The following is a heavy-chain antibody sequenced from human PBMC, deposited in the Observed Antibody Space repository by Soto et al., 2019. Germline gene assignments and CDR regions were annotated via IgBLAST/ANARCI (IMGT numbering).Heavy chain of an antibody. D-gene: IGHD5-18*01. CDR3: ARIPRYSFPTSDDLDS. V-gene: IGHV1-69*15. CDR2: ITPIYPTT. J-gene: IGHJ4*02. CDR1: GGTFYTYT. Sequence: HVQLVQSGAEVRKPGSSVQVSCKASGGTFYTYTFSWVRQAPGQGLEWMGSITPIYPTTNYAEKFQGRLTVTADGSTNTAYMELNSLTSEDTAVYYCARIPRYSFPTSDDLDSWGQGTLVTVSS.